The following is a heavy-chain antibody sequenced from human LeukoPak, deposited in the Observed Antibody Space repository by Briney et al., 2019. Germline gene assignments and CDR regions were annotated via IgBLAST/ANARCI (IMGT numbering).Heavy chain of an antibody. Sequence: GGSLRLSCAASGFTFSSYAMSWVRQAPGKGLEWVSAISGSGGSTYYADSVKGRFTISRDNSKNTLYLQMNSLRAEDTAVYHCAKSVGRYFDWSKGFDPWGQGTLVTVSS. CDR1: GFTFSSYA. V-gene: IGHV3-23*01. CDR3: AKSVGRYFDWSKGFDP. J-gene: IGHJ5*02. CDR2: ISGSGGST. D-gene: IGHD3-9*01.